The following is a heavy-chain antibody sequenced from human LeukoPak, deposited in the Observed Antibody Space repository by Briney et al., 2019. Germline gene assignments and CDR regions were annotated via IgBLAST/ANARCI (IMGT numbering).Heavy chain of an antibody. D-gene: IGHD3-22*01. CDR3: AKGPYYYDSSGYYFDY. CDR1: GFTFSSYA. Sequence: GGSLRLSCAASGFTFSSYAMSWVRQAPGGGLEWVSAISGSGGSTHYADSVKGRFTISRDNSKNTLYLQMNSLRAEDTAVYYCAKGPYYYDSSGYYFDYWGQGTLVTVSS. CDR2: ISGSGGST. V-gene: IGHV3-23*01. J-gene: IGHJ4*02.